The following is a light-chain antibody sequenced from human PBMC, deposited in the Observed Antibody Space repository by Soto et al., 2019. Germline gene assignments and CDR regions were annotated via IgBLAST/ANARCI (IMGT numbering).Light chain of an antibody. J-gene: IGKJ4*01. CDR2: WAS. Sequence: DIVMTQSPDSLAVSLGERATINCKSSQSVLYSSNNKNYLAWYQQKPGQPPKLLIYWASTRESGVPDRFSGSGSGTGFTLTISSLQAEDVAVYYCQQYFSTPLTFGGGTKLEIK. V-gene: IGKV4-1*01. CDR1: QSVLYSSNNKNY. CDR3: QQYFSTPLT.